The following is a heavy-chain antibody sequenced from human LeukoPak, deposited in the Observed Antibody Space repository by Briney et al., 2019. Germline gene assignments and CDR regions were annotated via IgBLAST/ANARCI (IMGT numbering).Heavy chain of an antibody. CDR3: ARGRYCSGGSCYFLYYYYYYMDV. V-gene: IGHV1-8*03. CDR2: MNPNSGNT. J-gene: IGHJ6*03. Sequence: ASVKVSCKASGYTFTSYVINWVRQATGQGLEWMGWMNPNSGNTGYAQKFQGRVTITRNTSISTAYMELRSLRSEDTAVYYCARGRYCSGGSCYFLYYYYYYMDVWGKGTTVTVSS. CDR1: GYTFTSYV. D-gene: IGHD2-15*01.